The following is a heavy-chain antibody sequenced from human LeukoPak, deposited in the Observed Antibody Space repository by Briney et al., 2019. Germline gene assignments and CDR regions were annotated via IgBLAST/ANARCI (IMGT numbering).Heavy chain of an antibody. CDR1: GYIFSNHY. J-gene: IGHJ3*02. D-gene: IGHD2-21*02. V-gene: IGHV1-69*06. CDR2: IIPIFGTA. Sequence: WASVKVSCKASGYIFSNHYIHWVRQAPGQGLEWMGGIIPIFGTANYAQKFQGRVTITADKSTSTAYMELSSLRSEDTAVYYCARDLSWCMLFNCGGDSAGTALGAFDIWGQGTMVTVSS. CDR3: ARDLSWCMLFNCGGDSAGTALGAFDI.